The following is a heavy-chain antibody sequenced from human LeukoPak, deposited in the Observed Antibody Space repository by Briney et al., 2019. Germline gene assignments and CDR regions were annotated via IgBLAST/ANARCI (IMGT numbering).Heavy chain of an antibody. V-gene: IGHV3-21*01. Sequence: GGSLRLSCAASGFTFSSYSMNWVRQAPGKGLEWVSSISSSSYIYYADSVKGRFTISRDNAKNSLYLQMNSLRAEDTAVYYCARDRIRVGAAFDYWGQGTLVTVSS. D-gene: IGHD1-26*01. CDR3: ARDRIRVGAAFDY. CDR1: GFTFSSYS. CDR2: ISSSSYI. J-gene: IGHJ4*02.